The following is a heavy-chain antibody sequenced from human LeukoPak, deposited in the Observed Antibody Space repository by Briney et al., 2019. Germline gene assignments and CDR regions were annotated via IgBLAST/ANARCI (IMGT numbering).Heavy chain of an antibody. J-gene: IGHJ4*02. CDR2: ISYDGSKK. CDR1: GFTFSSYG. V-gene: IGHV3-30*18. D-gene: IGHD2-2*01. Sequence: GGSLRFSCAASGFTFSSYGMHWVRQAPGKGLEWVAVISYDGSKKYYEDSVKGRFTISRDNSKNTLYLQMNSLRAEDTAVYYCAKGPRRLIVVVPAAMIDYWGQGTLVTVSS. CDR3: AKGPRRLIVVVPAAMIDY.